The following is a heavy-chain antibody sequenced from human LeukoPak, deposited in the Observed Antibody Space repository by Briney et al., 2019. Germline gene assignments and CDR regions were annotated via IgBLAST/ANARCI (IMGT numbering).Heavy chain of an antibody. D-gene: IGHD3-9*01. CDR2: ISSSSSTI. Sequence: PGGSLRLSCTASGFTFSSYSMNWVRRAPGKGLEWVSYISSSSSTIYYADSVKGRFTISRDNAKNSLYLQMNSLRDEDTAVYYCATAPPIRYFDWSDAFDIWGQGTMVTVSS. CDR1: GFTFSSYS. V-gene: IGHV3-48*02. J-gene: IGHJ3*02. CDR3: ATAPPIRYFDWSDAFDI.